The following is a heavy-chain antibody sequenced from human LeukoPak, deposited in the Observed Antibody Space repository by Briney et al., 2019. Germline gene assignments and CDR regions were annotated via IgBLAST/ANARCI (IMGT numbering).Heavy chain of an antibody. V-gene: IGHV1-2*02. CDR3: ARGVRNWNYVSSVFYGMDV. CDR2: INPNSGGT. D-gene: IGHD1-7*01. J-gene: IGHJ6*02. Sequence: ASVTVSRKASGYTFTGYYMHWVRQAPGQGLEWMGWINPNSGGTNYAQKFQGRVTMARDTSISTAYMELSRLRSDDTAVYYCARGVRNWNYVSSVFYGMDVWGQGTTVTVSS. CDR1: GYTFTGYY.